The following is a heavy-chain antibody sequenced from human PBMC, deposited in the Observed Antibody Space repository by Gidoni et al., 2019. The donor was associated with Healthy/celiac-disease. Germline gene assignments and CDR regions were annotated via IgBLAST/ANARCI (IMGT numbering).Heavy chain of an antibody. CDR1: RYTFTSYT. D-gene: IGHD2-15*01. CDR3: ARAIARYCSGGNRCYNWLDS. Sequence: QVQLVQSGPELKMPGASVKVSCKATRYTFTSYTMNWVRQAPGQGLEWMGWINTNTGNPTYAQGFTGRFVFSLDTSVSTAYLQISSLKAEDTAVYYCARAIARYCSGGNRCYNWLDSWGQGTLVTVSS. V-gene: IGHV7-4-1*02. J-gene: IGHJ5*01. CDR2: INTNTGNP.